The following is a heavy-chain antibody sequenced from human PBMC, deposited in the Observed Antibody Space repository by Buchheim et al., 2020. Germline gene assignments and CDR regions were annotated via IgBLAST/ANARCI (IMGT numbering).Heavy chain of an antibody. J-gene: IGHJ4*01. CDR3: ARGAPRDY. Sequence: EVQLVESGGGFVQPGGSLRLSCAASGFTFRSYEMNWFRQAPGKGLEWLSHISRGGSTIYYADSVKGRFTISSENANNSLYLQMNSLRAEDTAVYYCARGAPRDYWGQGTL. CDR1: GFTFRSYE. V-gene: IGHV3-48*03. CDR2: ISRGGSTI.